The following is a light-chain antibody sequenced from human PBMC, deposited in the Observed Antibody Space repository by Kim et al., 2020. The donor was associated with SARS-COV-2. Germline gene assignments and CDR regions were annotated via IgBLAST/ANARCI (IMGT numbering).Light chain of an antibody. CDR2: AAS. CDR1: QGIRDD. J-gene: IGKJ1*01. Sequence: ASVGDRVAITCRASQGIRDDLGWYQQKPGKAPKLLIYAASSLQSGVPSRFSGSGSGTDFTLTISSLQPEDFATYYCLQDFNYPRTFGQGTKVEIK. V-gene: IGKV1-6*01. CDR3: LQDFNYPRT.